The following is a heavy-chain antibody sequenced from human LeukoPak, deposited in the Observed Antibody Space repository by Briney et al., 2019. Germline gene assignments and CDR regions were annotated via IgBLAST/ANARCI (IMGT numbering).Heavy chain of an antibody. CDR3: ARGLPCSGGSCYSGDY. J-gene: IGHJ4*02. Sequence: ASVKVSCKASGYTFTSYGISWVRQAPGQGLEWMGWINPNSGGTNYAQKFQGRVTMTRDTSISTAYMELSRLRSDDTAVYYCARGLPCSGGSCYSGDYWGQGTLVTVSS. CDR1: GYTFTSYG. V-gene: IGHV1-2*02. D-gene: IGHD2-15*01. CDR2: INPNSGGT.